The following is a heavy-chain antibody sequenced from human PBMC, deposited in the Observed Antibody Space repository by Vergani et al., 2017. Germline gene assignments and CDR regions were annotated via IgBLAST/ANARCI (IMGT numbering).Heavy chain of an antibody. CDR2: ISGSGGST. Sequence: EVQLLESGGGLVQPGGSLRLSCAASGFTFSSYAMSWVRQAPGKGLEWVSAISGSGGSTYYADSVKGRITISRYNSKNTLYLQMNSLRADDTAVYYCAKDPPQQTIPEYYDYWGQGTLVTVSS. V-gene: IGHV3-23*01. D-gene: IGHD1-7*01. CDR1: GFTFSSYA. J-gene: IGHJ4*02. CDR3: AKDPPQQTIPEYYDY.